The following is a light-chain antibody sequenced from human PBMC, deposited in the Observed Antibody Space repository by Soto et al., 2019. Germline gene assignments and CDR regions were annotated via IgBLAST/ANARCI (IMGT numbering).Light chain of an antibody. V-gene: IGKV1-27*01. CDR3: QKYDSAPLT. CDR2: GAS. J-gene: IGKJ4*01. CDR1: QGFSNS. Sequence: DFQMTQSPSSLTASVGDRVTISCRASQGFSNSLAWYQQKPGKVPTLLIYGASILQSGVPSRFSGSGSGTEFTLTISSLQPEDVATYYCQKYDSAPLTFGGGTKVEIK.